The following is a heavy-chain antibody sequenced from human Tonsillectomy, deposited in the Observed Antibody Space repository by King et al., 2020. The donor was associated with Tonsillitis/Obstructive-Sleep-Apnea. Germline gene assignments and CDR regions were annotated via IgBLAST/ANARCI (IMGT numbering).Heavy chain of an antibody. J-gene: IGHJ3*02. V-gene: IGHV2-5*02. Sequence: ITLKESGPTLVKPTQTLTLTCTFSGFSLSTSGVGVGWIRQPPGKALEWLALIYWDDDKRYSPSLKSRLTITKDTSKNQVVLTMTNMDPVDTATYYFAHRYSSSFLDAFDIWGQGTMVTVSS. CDR3: AHRYSSSFLDAFDI. CDR2: IYWDDDK. CDR1: GFSLSTSGVG. D-gene: IGHD6-6*01.